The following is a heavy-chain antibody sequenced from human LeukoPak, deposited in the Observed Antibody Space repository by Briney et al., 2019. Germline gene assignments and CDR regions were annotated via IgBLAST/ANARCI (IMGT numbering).Heavy chain of an antibody. CDR1: GFTFSGYP. CDR2: ISYDGNNK. V-gene: IGHV3-30*04. D-gene: IGHD2-15*01. Sequence: GGSLRLSCAASGFTFSGYPIHWVRQAPGKGLEWVAVISYDGNNKYYADSVKGRFTISRDNSKNTLFLQMNSLRAEDTAVYYCAKGVDYCSGGSCPADYWGPGTLVTVSS. CDR3: AKGVDYCSGGSCPADY. J-gene: IGHJ4*02.